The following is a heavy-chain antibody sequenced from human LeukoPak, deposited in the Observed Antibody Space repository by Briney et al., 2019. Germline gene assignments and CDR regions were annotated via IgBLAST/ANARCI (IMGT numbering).Heavy chain of an antibody. CDR3: ALPHDTPDGFDI. CDR2: IYPGDSDT. D-gene: IGHD2-15*01. J-gene: IGHJ3*02. Sequence: GESLKISCKGSGFSFSSYWMAWVRQMPGKGLEWMGIIYPGDSDTRYSPSFQGQVTFSADKSIYTAYLQWSSLKASDTAMYYCALPHDTPDGFDIWGQGTMVIVSS. V-gene: IGHV5-51*01. CDR1: GFSFSSYW.